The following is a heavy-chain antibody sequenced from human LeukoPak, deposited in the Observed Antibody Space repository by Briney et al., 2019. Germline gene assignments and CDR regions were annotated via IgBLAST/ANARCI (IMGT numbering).Heavy chain of an antibody. D-gene: IGHD6-19*01. V-gene: IGHV4-59*01. J-gene: IGHJ4*02. CDR3: ARDGYTSAWSRFDY. CDR1: GGSISSYF. CDR2: ISYSGST. Sequence: PSETLSLTCTVSGGSISSYFWSWIRQPPGKGLEWIGYISYSGSTNYSPPLKSRVTISVDTSKNHFSLKLSSVTAADTAVYYCARDGYTSAWSRFDYWGQGALVTVSS.